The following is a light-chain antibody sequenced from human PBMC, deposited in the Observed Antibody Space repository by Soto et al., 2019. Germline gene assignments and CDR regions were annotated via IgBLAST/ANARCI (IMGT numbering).Light chain of an antibody. J-gene: IGKJ5*01. V-gene: IGKV4-1*01. Sequence: DIGVTQXXDXXXXSXXXXAXIKWKSGQSGLYSSNNKNYLALYQQKPGQPPKLLIYWASTRESGVPDRFSGSGSGTDFTLTISSLQAEDVAVYYCQQYYSTPITFGQGTRLETK. CDR3: QQYYSTPIT. CDR2: WAS. CDR1: QSGLYSSNNKNY.